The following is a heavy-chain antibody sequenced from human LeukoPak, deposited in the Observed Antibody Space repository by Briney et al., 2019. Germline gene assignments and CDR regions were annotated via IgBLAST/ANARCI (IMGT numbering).Heavy chain of an antibody. J-gene: IGHJ4*02. CDR3: AGSLVITFGGVHY. Sequence: PGGSLRLSCAASGFTFSSYAMHWVRQAPGKGLEWVAVISYDGSNKYYADSVKGRFTISRDNSKNTLYLQMNSLRAEDTAVYYCAGSLVITFGGVHYWGQGTLVTVSS. CDR2: ISYDGSNK. D-gene: IGHD3-16*01. V-gene: IGHV3-30*04. CDR1: GFTFSSYA.